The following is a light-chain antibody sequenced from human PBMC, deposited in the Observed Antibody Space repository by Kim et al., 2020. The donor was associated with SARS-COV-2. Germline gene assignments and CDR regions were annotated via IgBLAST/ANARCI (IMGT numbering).Light chain of an antibody. J-gene: IGLJ2*01. V-gene: IGLV3-19*01. CDR3: NSRDSSGNHVV. Sequence: SSELTQDPAVSVALGQTDRITCQGDSLRSYYASWYQQKPGQAPVLVIYGKNNRPSGIPDRFSGSSSGNTASLTITGAQAEDEADYYCNSRDSSGNHVVFGGGTQLTVL. CDR1: SLRSYY. CDR2: GKN.